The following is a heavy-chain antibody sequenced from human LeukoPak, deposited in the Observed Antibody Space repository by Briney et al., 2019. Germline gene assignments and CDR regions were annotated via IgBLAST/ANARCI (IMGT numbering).Heavy chain of an antibody. CDR2: INPNSGGT. V-gene: IGHV1-2*06. Sequence: ASVKVSCKASGYTFTGYYMHWVRQAPGQGLEWMGRINPNSGGTNYAQKFQGRVTMTRDTSISTAYMELSRLRSDDTAVYYCAREGLAVAGDPFDYWGQGTLVTVSS. CDR3: AREGLAVAGDPFDY. J-gene: IGHJ4*02. D-gene: IGHD6-19*01. CDR1: GYTFTGYY.